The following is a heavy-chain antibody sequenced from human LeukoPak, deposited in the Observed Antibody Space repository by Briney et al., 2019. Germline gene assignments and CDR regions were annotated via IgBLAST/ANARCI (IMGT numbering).Heavy chain of an antibody. CDR1: GFTFSDHY. CDR3: ARDLRGWGAAFDV. Sequence: PGGSLRLSCAASGFTFSDHYMDWVRQAPGKGLEWLGRIRTKTSDYTAEYAAAAKGRFTISRDDSKNSLYLQINSLDTEDTAVYYCARDLRGWGAAFDVWGQGTKVTVSS. J-gene: IGHJ3*01. D-gene: IGHD6-19*01. V-gene: IGHV3-72*01. CDR2: IRTKTSDYTA.